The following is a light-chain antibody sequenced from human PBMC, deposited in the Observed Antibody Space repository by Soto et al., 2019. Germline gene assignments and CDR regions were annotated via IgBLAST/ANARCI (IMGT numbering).Light chain of an antibody. CDR3: QVWHSTSVRV. CDR2: DDR. V-gene: IGLV3-21*02. Sequence: SSELTQSPSVSVAPGQTARITCGGSNIGAKVVHWYQQKKPGQAPVLVVFDDRARPSTIPGRFSGSNSGNTATLTISRVEAGDEADYYCQVWHSTSVRVFGGGTKLTVL. J-gene: IGLJ2*01. CDR1: NIGAKV.